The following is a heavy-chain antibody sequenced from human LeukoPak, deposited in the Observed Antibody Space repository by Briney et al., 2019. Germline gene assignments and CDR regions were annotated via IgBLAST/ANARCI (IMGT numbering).Heavy chain of an antibody. Sequence: GGSLRLSCAASGFTFSDYYMSWVRQAPGKGLEWVSYISSSGSTTYYADSVKGRFTISRDNAKNSLYLQMNSLRAEDTAMYYCAREDRDGYNWGYWGRGTLVTVSS. V-gene: IGHV3-11*01. D-gene: IGHD5-24*01. CDR2: ISSSGSTT. CDR3: AREDRDGYNWGY. CDR1: GFTFSDYY. J-gene: IGHJ4*02.